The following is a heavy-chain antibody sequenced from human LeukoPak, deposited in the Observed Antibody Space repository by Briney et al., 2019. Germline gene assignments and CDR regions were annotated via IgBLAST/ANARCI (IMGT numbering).Heavy chain of an antibody. V-gene: IGHV3-30*04. J-gene: IGHJ6*02. CDR3: ARDSYGMDV. CDR2: ISYDGTNQ. CDR1: GLTFSTYA. Sequence: GRSLRLPCCAASGLTFSTYAMHWVRQAPGKGLEWVAVISYDGTNQYYADSVKGRFTISRDNSKNTLYLQMNSLRAEDTAVYYCARDSYGMDVWGQGTPVTVSS. D-gene: IGHD3-16*01.